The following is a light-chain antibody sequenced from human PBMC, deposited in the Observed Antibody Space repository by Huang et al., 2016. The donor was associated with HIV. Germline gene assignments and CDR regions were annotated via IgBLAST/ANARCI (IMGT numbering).Light chain of an antibody. Sequence: EIVMTQSPATLSVSPGESATLSCRSSPSVSSNLAWYQQKPGQGPRLLIYGASTRATGIPARYSGSGSGTEFTLTISSLQSEDFAVYFCQQYNNWPPWTFGQGTKVEIK. CDR2: GAS. J-gene: IGKJ1*01. V-gene: IGKV3-15*01. CDR1: PSVSSN. CDR3: QQYNNWPPWT.